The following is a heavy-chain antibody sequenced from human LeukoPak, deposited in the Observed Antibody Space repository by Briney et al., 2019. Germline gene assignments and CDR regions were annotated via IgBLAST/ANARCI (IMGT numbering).Heavy chain of an antibody. CDR1: GFTFSSYA. J-gene: IGHJ4*02. Sequence: GGSLRLSCAASGFTFSSYAMSWVRQAPGKGLEWVSGISGSDGSTYYADSVKGRFTISRDNSKNTLYLQMNRLRAEDTAVYYCAKRHSSTWYFNWGQGTLVTVSS. CDR3: AKRHSSTWYFN. D-gene: IGHD6-13*01. CDR2: ISGSDGST. V-gene: IGHV3-23*01.